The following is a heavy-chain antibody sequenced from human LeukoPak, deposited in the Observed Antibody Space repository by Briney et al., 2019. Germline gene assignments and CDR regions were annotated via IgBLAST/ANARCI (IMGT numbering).Heavy chain of an antibody. Sequence: GGSLRLSCATSGFTFNNYNMNWVRQAPGRALEWVSSITSSGTYIFYADSVKGRFTISRDNAKNSLYLQMNSLGPEDTAVYYCARGIGGSGWYIDYWGQGTLVTVSS. CDR1: GFTFNNYN. V-gene: IGHV3-21*01. CDR3: ARGIGGSGWYIDY. D-gene: IGHD6-19*01. CDR2: ITSSGTYI. J-gene: IGHJ4*02.